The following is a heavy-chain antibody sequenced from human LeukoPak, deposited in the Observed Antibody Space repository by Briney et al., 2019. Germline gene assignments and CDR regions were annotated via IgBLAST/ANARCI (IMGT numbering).Heavy chain of an antibody. V-gene: IGHV4-4*07. CDR2: LHTSGST. Sequence: SETLSLTCTVSGGSISSYYWSWIRQPAGEGLQWIGRLHTSGSTHYNPSLKSRVTMSVDTSKNQFSLKLSSVTAADTAVYYCARDFGYGDYFFDDWGQGTLVTVSS. CDR1: GGSISSYY. CDR3: ARDFGYGDYFFDD. J-gene: IGHJ4*02. D-gene: IGHD4-17*01.